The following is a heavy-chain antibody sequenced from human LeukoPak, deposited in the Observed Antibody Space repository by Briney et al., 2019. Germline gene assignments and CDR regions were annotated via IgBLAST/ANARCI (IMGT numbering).Heavy chain of an antibody. J-gene: IGHJ5*02. CDR3: ARVVSLGWFDP. V-gene: IGHV4-38-2*02. CDR1: GYSIRSDYY. D-gene: IGHD1-26*01. Sequence: PSETLSLTCTVSGYSIRSDYYWGWIRQPPGKALEWIGNIHHSGRTHYNLSLKSRVTISVDTSKNQFSLKLTSVTAADTAVYYCARVVSLGWFDPWGQGALVTVSS. CDR2: IHHSGRT.